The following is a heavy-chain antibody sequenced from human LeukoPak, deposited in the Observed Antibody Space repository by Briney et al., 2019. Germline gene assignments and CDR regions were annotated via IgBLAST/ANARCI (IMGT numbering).Heavy chain of an antibody. V-gene: IGHV4-39*01. Sequence: SETLSLTCTVSGGSISCSSYHWGWIRQPPGKGLEWIGSIYYSGSTYYNPSLKSRVTISVDTSKNQFSLKLSSVTAADTAVYYCARLGLDYDSSGYYWVYWGQGTLVTVSS. CDR2: IYYSGST. CDR3: ARLGLDYDSSGYYWVY. D-gene: IGHD3-22*01. J-gene: IGHJ4*02. CDR1: GGSISCSSYH.